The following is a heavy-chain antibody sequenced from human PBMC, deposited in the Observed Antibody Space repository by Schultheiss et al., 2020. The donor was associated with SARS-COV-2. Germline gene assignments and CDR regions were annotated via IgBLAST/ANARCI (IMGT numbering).Heavy chain of an antibody. V-gene: IGHV4-39*01. Sequence: SETLSLTCTVSGGSISSSSYYWGWIRQPPGKGLEWIGSIYYSGSTYYNPSLKSRVTISVDTSKNQFSLKLSSVTAADTAVYYCATHYGDYGDYWGQGTLVTVSS. CDR3: ATHYGDYGDY. J-gene: IGHJ4*02. CDR2: IYYSGST. CDR1: GGSISSSSYY. D-gene: IGHD4-17*01.